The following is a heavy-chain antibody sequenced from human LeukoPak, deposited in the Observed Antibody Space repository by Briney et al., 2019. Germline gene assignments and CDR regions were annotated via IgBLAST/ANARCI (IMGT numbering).Heavy chain of an antibody. CDR1: GYTFTGYY. V-gene: IGHV1-2*02. Sequence: ASVKVSCKASGYTFTGYYMHWVRQAPGQGLEWMGWINPNSGGTNYAQKFQGRVTMTRDTSISTAYMELSRLRSDDTAVYYCASPEDNSSGWYPSNYWGQGTLVTVSS. J-gene: IGHJ4*02. CDR3: ASPEDNSSGWYPSNY. D-gene: IGHD6-19*01. CDR2: INPNSGGT.